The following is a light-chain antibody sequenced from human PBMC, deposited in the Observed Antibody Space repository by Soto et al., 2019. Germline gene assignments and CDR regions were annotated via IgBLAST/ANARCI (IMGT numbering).Light chain of an antibody. J-gene: IGKJ1*01. Sequence: EIVLTQSPGTLSLSPGERATLSCRADRSVSDTLLTWFQQKPGQAPRLLIFGTSNRAPGIPDRFSGSGSGTDFTLTISRPEPDDFVVHYRPQSTDLSCTFGQGTKL. CDR3: PQSTDLSCT. CDR1: RSVSDTL. CDR2: GTS. V-gene: IGKV3-20*01.